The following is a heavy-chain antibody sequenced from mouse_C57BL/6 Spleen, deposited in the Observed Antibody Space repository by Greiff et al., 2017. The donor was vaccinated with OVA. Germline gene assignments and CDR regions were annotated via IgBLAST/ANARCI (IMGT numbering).Heavy chain of an antibody. CDR2: IYPGDGDT. V-gene: IGHV1-82*01. D-gene: IGHD1-1*01. CDR1: GYAFSSSW. CDR3: ARAGSSSYWYFGV. Sequence: QVTLKVSGPELVKPGASVKISCKASGYAFSSSWMNWVKQRPGKGLEWIGRIYPGDGDTNYNGKFKGKATLTADKSSSTAYMQLSSLTSEDSAVYFCARAGSSSYWYFGVWGTGTTVTVSS. J-gene: IGHJ1*03.